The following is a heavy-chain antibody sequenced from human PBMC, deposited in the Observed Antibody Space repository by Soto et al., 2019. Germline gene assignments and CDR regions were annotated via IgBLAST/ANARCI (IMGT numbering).Heavy chain of an antibody. V-gene: IGHV3-30*04. CDR2: ISYDAMNQ. CDR3: GRDSSGIDV. Sequence: PGGSLRLSCAASGFTFSTYSMHWARQAPGKGLEWVAVISYDAMNQFYANSVKGRFTISRDSSKNTLYLQMNSLRVEDTAVYYGGRDSSGIDVWGQGTTVTVSS. J-gene: IGHJ6*02. CDR1: GFTFSTYS.